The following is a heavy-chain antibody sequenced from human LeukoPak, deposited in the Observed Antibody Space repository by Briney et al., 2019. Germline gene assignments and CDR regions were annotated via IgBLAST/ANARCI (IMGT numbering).Heavy chain of an antibody. CDR2: IKSKTDGGTT. CDR3: HLYDFWSEDY. CDR1: GFTFSSYS. V-gene: IGHV3-15*01. Sequence: GSLRLSCAASGFTFSSYSMNWVRQAPGKGLEWVGRIKSKTDGGTTDYAAPVKGRFTISRDDSKNTLYLQMNSLKTEDTAVYYCHLYDFWSEDYWGQGTLVTVSS. J-gene: IGHJ4*02. D-gene: IGHD3-3*01.